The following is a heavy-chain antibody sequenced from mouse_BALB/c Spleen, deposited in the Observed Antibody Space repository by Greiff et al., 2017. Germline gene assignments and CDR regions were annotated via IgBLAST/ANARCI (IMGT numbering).Heavy chain of an antibody. CDR2: ISSGGGST. Sequence: DVKLVESGGGLVKPGGSLKLSCAASGFAFSSYDMSWVRQTPEKRLEWVAYISSGGGSTYYPDTVKGRFTISRDNAKNTLYLQMSSLKSEDTAMYYCARDGNYGAMDYWGQGTSVTVSS. CDR1: GFAFSSYD. D-gene: IGHD2-1*01. V-gene: IGHV5-12-1*01. J-gene: IGHJ4*01. CDR3: ARDGNYGAMDY.